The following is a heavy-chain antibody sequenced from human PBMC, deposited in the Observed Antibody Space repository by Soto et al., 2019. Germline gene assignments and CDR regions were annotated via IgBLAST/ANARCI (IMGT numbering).Heavy chain of an antibody. CDR1: GGSISSGGYY. CDR3: ARGHDGGLDY. J-gene: IGHJ4*02. CDR2: IYYSGST. D-gene: IGHD4-17*01. V-gene: IGHV4-31*03. Sequence: SETLSLTCTVSGGSISSGGYYWSWIRQHPGKGLEWIGYIYYSGSTYYNPSLKSRVTISVDTSKNQFSLKLSSVTAADTAVYYCARGHDGGLDYWDQGTLVTVSS.